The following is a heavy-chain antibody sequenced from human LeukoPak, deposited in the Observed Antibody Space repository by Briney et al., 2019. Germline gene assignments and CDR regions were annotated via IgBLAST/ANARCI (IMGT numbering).Heavy chain of an antibody. D-gene: IGHD5-18*01. V-gene: IGHV1-2*06. Sequence: VASVKVSCKASGYTFTGYYMHWVRQAPGQGLELMGRINPNSGGTNYAQKFQGRVTMTRDTSISTAYMELSRLRSDDTAVYYCATLYSYGYFDYWGQGTLVTVSS. CDR3: ATLYSYGYFDY. CDR1: GYTFTGYY. CDR2: INPNSGGT. J-gene: IGHJ4*02.